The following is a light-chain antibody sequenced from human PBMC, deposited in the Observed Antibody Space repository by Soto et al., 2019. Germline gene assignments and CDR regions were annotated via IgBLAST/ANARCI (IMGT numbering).Light chain of an antibody. CDR2: GAS. CDR1: QSVSSSY. J-gene: IGKJ3*01. V-gene: IGKV3-20*01. Sequence: EIVLTQSPGTLSLAAGESATLSCRASQSVSSSYLAWYQQKPGQAPRLLIYGASSRATGIPDRFSGSGSGTDFTLTISRLEPADFAVYYCQQYGSSPPFTFGPGTKVDIK. CDR3: QQYGSSPPFT.